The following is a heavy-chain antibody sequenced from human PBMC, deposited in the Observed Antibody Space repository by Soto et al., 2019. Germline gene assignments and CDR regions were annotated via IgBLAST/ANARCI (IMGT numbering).Heavy chain of an antibody. CDR3: ARYIAASGTYYFDY. J-gene: IGHJ4*02. Sequence: QVELQESGPGLVKPSGTLSLTCAVSGGSISSSYWWSWVRQPPGKGLEWIGEIYHSGSANYNPSPKSRVTISVDNSKNQFSLKLSSVTAADTAVYYCARYIAASGTYYFDYWGQGTLVTVSS. D-gene: IGHD6-13*01. CDR2: IYHSGSA. CDR1: GGSISSSYW. V-gene: IGHV4-4*02.